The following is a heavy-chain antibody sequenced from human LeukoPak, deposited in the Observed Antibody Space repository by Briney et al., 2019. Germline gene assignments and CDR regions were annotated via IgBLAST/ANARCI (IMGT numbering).Heavy chain of an antibody. V-gene: IGHV3-30*03. J-gene: IGHJ4*02. CDR2: ISHDGTDK. D-gene: IGHD3-16*01. CDR1: GFTFRSFA. Sequence: GRSLRLSCAASGFTFRSFAMHWVRQAPGKGLEWVAIISHDGTDKYYADSVKGRFTISRDNSKNALHLQMNSLRIEDTAVYYCVQRGGLDYWGQGTLVTVSS. CDR3: VQRGGLDY.